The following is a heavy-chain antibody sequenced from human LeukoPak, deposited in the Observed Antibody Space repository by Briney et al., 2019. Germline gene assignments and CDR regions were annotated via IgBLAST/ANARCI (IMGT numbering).Heavy chain of an antibody. J-gene: IGHJ4*02. CDR3: AATYYYDSSGYFYFDY. V-gene: IGHV4-34*01. CDR1: GGSFSGYY. Sequence: KPSETLSLTCAVYGGSFSGYYWSWIRQPPGKGLEWIGEINHSGSTNYNPSLKSRVTISVDTSKNQFSLKLSSVTAADTAVYYCAATYYYDSSGYFYFDYWGQGTLVTVSS. CDR2: INHSGST. D-gene: IGHD3-22*01.